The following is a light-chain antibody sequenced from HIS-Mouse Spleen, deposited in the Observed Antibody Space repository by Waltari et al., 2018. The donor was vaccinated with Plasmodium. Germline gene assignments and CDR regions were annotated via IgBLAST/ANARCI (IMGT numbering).Light chain of an antibody. CDR2: AAS. CDR3: QQYYSYPFT. CDR1: QGISSD. V-gene: IGKV1-8*01. Sequence: AIRMTQSPSSFSASTGDRVTITCRASQGISSDLAWYQQKQGKAPKLLIYAASTLQSGVPSRFSGSGSGTDFTLTISCLQSEDFATYYCQQYYSYPFTFGPGTKVDIK. J-gene: IGKJ3*01.